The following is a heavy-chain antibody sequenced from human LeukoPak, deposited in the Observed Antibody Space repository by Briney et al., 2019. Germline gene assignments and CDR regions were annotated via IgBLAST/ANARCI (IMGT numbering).Heavy chain of an antibody. D-gene: IGHD1-26*01. CDR2: ISYDGSNK. Sequence: GGSLRLSCAASGFTFSSYWMSWVRQAPGKGLEWVAFISYDGSNKYYADSVKGRFTISRDNSKNTLTLQMNSLRAEDTAVYYCAKDWSYYSECFHHWGQGTLVTVSS. V-gene: IGHV3-30*18. J-gene: IGHJ1*01. CDR3: AKDWSYYSECFHH. CDR1: GFTFSSYW.